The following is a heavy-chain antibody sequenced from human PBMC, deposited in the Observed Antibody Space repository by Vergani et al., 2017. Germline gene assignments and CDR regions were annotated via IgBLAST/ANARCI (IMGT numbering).Heavy chain of an antibody. Sequence: QVQLVQSGAEVKKPGASVKVSCKASGYTFTSYGISWVRQAPGQGLEWMGWISAYNGNTNYAQKLQGRVTMTTDTSTSTAYMELRSLRSDDTAVYYCARDGRSYKYAAWGSGWYWGTDYWGQGTLVTVSS. CDR2: ISAYNGNT. CDR3: ARDGRSYKYAAWGSGWYWGTDY. D-gene: IGHD6-19*01. CDR1: GYTFTSYG. V-gene: IGHV1-18*01. J-gene: IGHJ4*02.